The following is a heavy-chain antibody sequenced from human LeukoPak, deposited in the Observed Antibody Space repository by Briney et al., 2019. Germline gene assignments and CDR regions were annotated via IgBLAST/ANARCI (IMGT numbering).Heavy chain of an antibody. CDR2: IYYSGST. D-gene: IGHD6-19*01. J-gene: IGHJ5*02. CDR3: AGHVVPGQWLVRIGWFDP. V-gene: IGHV4-39*01. CDR1: GGSLSSSSYY. Sequence: SETLSLTCTVSGGSLSSSSYYWGWIRQPPGKGLEWIGSIYYSGSTYYNPSLKSRVTISVDTSKNQFSLKLSSVTAADTAVYYCAGHVVPGQWLVRIGWFDPWGQGTLVTVSS.